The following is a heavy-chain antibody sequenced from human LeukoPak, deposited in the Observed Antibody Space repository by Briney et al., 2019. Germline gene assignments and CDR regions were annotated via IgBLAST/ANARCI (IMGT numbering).Heavy chain of an antibody. J-gene: IGHJ6*02. CDR3: AKDPSRPAYYYYGMDV. CDR1: GFIFSSEA. V-gene: IGHV3-23*01. CDR2: ISGSSGST. Sequence: GGSLRLSCAASGFIFSSEAMSWVRQAPGKGLEWVSDISGSSGSTYYADSVKGRFTLSRDNAKNSLYLQMNSLRAEDTAVYYCAKDPSRPAYYYYGMDVWGQGTTVTVSS.